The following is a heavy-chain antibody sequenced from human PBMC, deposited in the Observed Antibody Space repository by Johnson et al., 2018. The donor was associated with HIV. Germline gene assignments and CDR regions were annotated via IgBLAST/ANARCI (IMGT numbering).Heavy chain of an antibody. J-gene: IGHJ3*02. CDR2: INSDGSSS. V-gene: IGHV3-74*01. CDR3: ARVGAITIFGGVIIDDAVDI. D-gene: IGHD3-3*01. CDR1: GFTLSSYW. Sequence: EQLVESGGGLVQPGGSLRLSCAASGFTLSSYWMHWVRQVPGKGPVWVSRINSDGSSSAYADSVKGRFTISRDGAKNTLYLQMNSLRAEDTAVYYCARVGAITIFGGVIIDDAVDIWGQGTMVTVSS.